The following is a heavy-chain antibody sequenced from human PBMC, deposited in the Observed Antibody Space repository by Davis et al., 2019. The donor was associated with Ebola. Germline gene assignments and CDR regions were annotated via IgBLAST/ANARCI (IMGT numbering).Heavy chain of an antibody. CDR1: GGTFSSYA. Sequence: SVKVSCKASGGTFSSYAISWVRQAPGQGLEWMGGIIPILGIANYAQKFQGRVTITADESTSTAYMELSSLRSEDTAVYYCARAGIAARPTYNWFDPWGQGTLVTVSS. CDR2: IIPILGIA. V-gene: IGHV1-69*10. D-gene: IGHD6-6*01. J-gene: IGHJ5*02. CDR3: ARAGIAARPTYNWFDP.